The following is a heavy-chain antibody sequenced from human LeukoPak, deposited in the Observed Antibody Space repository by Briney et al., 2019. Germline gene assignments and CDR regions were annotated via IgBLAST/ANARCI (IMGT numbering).Heavy chain of an antibody. D-gene: IGHD3-22*01. CDR3: ARGTDYYDSSGLYYFDY. V-gene: IGHV3-20*04. Sequence: GGSLRLSCAPSGFTFDDYGMSWVRQAPGTGLEWVSGINWNGGSTGYADSVKGRFTISRDNAKNSLYLQMNSLRAEDTALYYCARGTDYYDSSGLYYFDYWGQGTLVTVSS. CDR2: INWNGGST. J-gene: IGHJ4*02. CDR1: GFTFDDYG.